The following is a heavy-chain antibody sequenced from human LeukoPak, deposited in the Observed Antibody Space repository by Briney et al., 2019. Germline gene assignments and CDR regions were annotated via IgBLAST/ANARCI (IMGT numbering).Heavy chain of an antibody. V-gene: IGHV4-39*07. CDR1: GASIGSTSYY. CDR2: ISYSGNT. D-gene: IGHD1-26*01. J-gene: IGHJ6*03. CDR3: ARHSGTFYYYYYMDV. Sequence: SETLSPTCTVSGASIGSTSYYWGWIRQPPGKGLEWIGTISYSGNTYYNPSLKSRVTISVDTSKNQFSLKLSSVTAADTAVYYCARHSGTFYYYYYMDVWGKGTSVTVPS.